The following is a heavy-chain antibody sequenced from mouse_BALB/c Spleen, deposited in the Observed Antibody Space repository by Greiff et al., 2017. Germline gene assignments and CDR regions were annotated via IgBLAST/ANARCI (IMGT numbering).Heavy chain of an antibody. J-gene: IGHJ4*01. CDR3: TRSNYKAMDY. CDR2: IYPSDSYT. CDR1: GYTFTSYW. Sequence: QVQLQQPGAELVRPGASVKLSCKASGYTFTSYWINWVKQRPGQGLEWIGNIYPSDSYTNYNQKFKDKATLTVDKSSSTAYMQLSSPTSEDSAVYYCTRSNYKAMDYWGQGTSVTVSS. V-gene: IGHV1-69*02. D-gene: IGHD2-5*01.